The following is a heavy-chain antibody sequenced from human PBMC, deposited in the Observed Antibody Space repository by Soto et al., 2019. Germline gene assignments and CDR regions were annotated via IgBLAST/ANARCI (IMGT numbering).Heavy chain of an antibody. CDR1: GGSISSYY. CDR2: IYYSGST. D-gene: IGHD1-26*01. V-gene: IGHV4-59*08. CDR3: ARGFDSGKFYAFES. Sequence: SETLSLTCTVSGGSISSYYWSWIRQPPGKGLEWIGYIYYSGSTNYNPSLKSRVTISVDTSKNQFSLKLSSVTAADTAVYYCARGFDSGKFYAFESWGQRTQVTVSS. J-gene: IGHJ4*02.